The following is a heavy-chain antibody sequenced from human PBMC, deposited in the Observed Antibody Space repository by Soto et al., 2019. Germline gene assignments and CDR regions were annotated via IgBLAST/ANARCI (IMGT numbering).Heavy chain of an antibody. CDR3: ARLADDYIPGTFDI. J-gene: IGHJ3*02. CDR2: IYYSGST. CDR1: GGSISGYY. V-gene: IGHV4-59*08. D-gene: IGHD3-16*01. Sequence: SETLCLTYTVSGGSISGYYWSWIRQPPGKGLEWIGYIYYSGSTNYNPSLKSRVTISVDTSKNQFSLKLSSVTAADTAVYYCARLADDYIPGTFDIWGQGTMVTVSS.